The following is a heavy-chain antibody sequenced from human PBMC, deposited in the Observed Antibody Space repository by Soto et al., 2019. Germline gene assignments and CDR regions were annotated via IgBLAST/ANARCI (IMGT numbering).Heavy chain of an antibody. Sequence: GGSLRLSCAASGFTFSSYWMSWVRQAPGKGLEWVANIKQDGSEKYYVDSVKGRFTISRDNAKNSLYLQMNSLRAEDTAVYYCATWQRVFDYGDPGWFDPWGQGTLVTVSS. CDR3: ATWQRVFDYGDPGWFDP. D-gene: IGHD4-17*01. J-gene: IGHJ5*02. CDR1: GFTFSSYW. V-gene: IGHV3-7*01. CDR2: IKQDGSEK.